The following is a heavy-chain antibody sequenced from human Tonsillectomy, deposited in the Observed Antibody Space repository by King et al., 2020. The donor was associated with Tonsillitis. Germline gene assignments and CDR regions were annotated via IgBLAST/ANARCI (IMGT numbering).Heavy chain of an antibody. V-gene: IGHV3-23*03. CDR1: GFTFSNYA. CDR3: AKGDFFFDT. D-gene: IGHD2/OR15-2a*01. J-gene: IGHJ5*02. Sequence: VQLVESGGGLVQPGGSLRLSCAASGFTFSNYAMSWVRQAPGKGLGWVSIIYSGASSTYYADSVKGRFTISRDNSKSTLSLQMNSLRAEDTAVYFCAKGDFFFDTWGQGTLVTVSS. CDR2: IYSGASST.